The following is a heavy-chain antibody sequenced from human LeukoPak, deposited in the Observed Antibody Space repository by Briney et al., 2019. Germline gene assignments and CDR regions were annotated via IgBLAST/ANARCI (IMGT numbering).Heavy chain of an antibody. CDR2: LSTSGAGT. V-gene: IGHV3-23*01. CDR1: GFTFNNYA. CDR3: AKYPGYYDSSGYPWGSPEFDY. D-gene: IGHD3-22*01. Sequence: PGGSLRLSCAASGFTFNNYAMNWVRQAPGKGLEWVSGLSTSGAGTYYADSVKGRFTISRDNSKNTLYLQMNSLRAEDTAVYYCAKYPGYYDSSGYPWGSPEFDYWGQGTLVTVSS. J-gene: IGHJ4*02.